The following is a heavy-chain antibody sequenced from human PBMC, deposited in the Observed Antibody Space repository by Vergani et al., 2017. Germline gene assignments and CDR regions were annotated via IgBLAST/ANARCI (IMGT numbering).Heavy chain of an antibody. V-gene: IGHV1-69*05. CDR2: ITPFFPTG. J-gene: IGHJ3*02. CDR1: GGTFNIYS. Sequence: QVQLVQSGAEVKKPGSSVKVSCKASGGTFNIYSVSWLRQAPGQGPEWMGGITPFFPTGHYAQKFQGRVTMTTDTSTSTAYMELRSLRSDDTAVYYCARDALWYCSSTSCHDAFDIWGQGTMVTVSS. CDR3: ARDALWYCSSTSCHDAFDI. D-gene: IGHD2-2*01.